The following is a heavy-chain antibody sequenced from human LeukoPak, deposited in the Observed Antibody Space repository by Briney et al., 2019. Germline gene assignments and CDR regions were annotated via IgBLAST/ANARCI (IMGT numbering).Heavy chain of an antibody. CDR1: GYTFTSYG. Sequence: GASVKVSCKASGYTFTSYGISGVRQAPGQGLEWMGWISAYNGNTNYAQKLQGRVTMTTDTSTSTAYMELRSLRSDDTAVYYCARRYCSSTSCYSGFDYWGQGNLVTVSS. V-gene: IGHV1-18*01. D-gene: IGHD2-2*01. J-gene: IGHJ4*02. CDR3: ARRYCSSTSCYSGFDY. CDR2: ISAYNGNT.